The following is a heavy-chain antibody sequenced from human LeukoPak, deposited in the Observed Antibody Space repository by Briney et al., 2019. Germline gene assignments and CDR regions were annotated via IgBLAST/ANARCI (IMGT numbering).Heavy chain of an antibody. CDR1: GVSISSGGYS. D-gene: IGHD2-2*01. CDR2: IYHSGST. J-gene: IGHJ6*02. Sequence: SQTLSLTCAVSGVSISSGGYSWSWIRQPPGKGLEWIGYIYHSGSTYYNPSLKSRVTISVDRSKNQFSLKLSSVTAADTAVYYCARVNCSSTSCHPLYYYYGMDVWGQGTTVTVSS. CDR3: ARVNCSSTSCHPLYYYYGMDV. V-gene: IGHV4-30-2*01.